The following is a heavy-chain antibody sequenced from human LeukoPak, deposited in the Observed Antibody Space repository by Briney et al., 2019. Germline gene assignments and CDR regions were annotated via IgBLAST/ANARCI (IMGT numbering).Heavy chain of an antibody. CDR1: GFTFSSYA. Sequence: GGSLRLSCAASGFTFSSYAMHWVRQAPGEGLEWVAVISYDVSNKYYADSVKGRFTISRDNSKNTLYLQMNSLRAEDTAVYYRARESGGNLHHWGQCTLVTVSS. CDR2: ISYDVSNK. CDR3: ARESGGNLHH. V-gene: IGHV3-30-3*01. D-gene: IGHD1-26*01. J-gene: IGHJ1*01.